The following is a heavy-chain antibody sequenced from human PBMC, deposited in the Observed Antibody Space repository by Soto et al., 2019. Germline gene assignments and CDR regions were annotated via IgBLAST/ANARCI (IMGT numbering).Heavy chain of an antibody. CDR3: AKAPRGGARGDWYFDR. CDR2: ITSGGGMT. V-gene: IGHV3-23*01. CDR1: GLSFSTYA. J-gene: IGHJ2*01. D-gene: IGHD3-10*01. Sequence: GGSLRLSCAASGLSFSTYAMTWVRLPPGRGLDYVSAITSGGGMTWYADSVKGRFTISRDNSKSTLYLQMNSLRVEDTAIYFCAKAPRGGARGDWYFDRWGRGTLVTVSS.